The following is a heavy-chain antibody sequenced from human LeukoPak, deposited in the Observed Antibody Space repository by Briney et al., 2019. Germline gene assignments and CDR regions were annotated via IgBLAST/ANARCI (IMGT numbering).Heavy chain of an antibody. V-gene: IGHV4-59*08. CDR3: ARLGRAYSSSWGNWFDP. CDR1: GGSISSYY. CDR2: IYYSGST. D-gene: IGHD6-13*01. J-gene: IGHJ5*02. Sequence: SETLSLTCTVSGGSISSYYWSWIRQPPGKGLEWIGYIYYSGSTNYNPSLKSRVTISVDTSKNQFSLKLSSVIAADTAVYYCARLGRAYSSSWGNWFDPWGQGTLVTVSS.